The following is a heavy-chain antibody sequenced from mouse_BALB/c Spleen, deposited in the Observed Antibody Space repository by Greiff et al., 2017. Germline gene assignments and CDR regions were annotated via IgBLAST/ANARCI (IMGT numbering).Heavy chain of an antibody. CDR2: INPSNGGT. CDR1: GYTFTSYY. Sequence: QVQLQQSGAELVKPGASVKLSCKASGYTFTSYYMYWVKQRPGQGLEWIGEINPSNGGTNFNEKFKSKATLTVDKSSSTAYMQLSSLTSEDSAVYYCARSWYWYFDVWGAGTTVTVSS. CDR3: ARSWYWYFDV. J-gene: IGHJ1*01. V-gene: IGHV1S81*02.